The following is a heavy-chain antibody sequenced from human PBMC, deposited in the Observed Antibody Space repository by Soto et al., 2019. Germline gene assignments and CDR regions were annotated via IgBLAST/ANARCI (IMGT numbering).Heavy chain of an antibody. CDR1: GGSIYRSGYY. CDR2: IDYNGVT. V-gene: IGHV4-39*01. CDR3: GKVLVGATGHTDSDS. J-gene: IGHJ4*02. D-gene: IGHD2-15*01. Sequence: TLSLTCTVSGGSIYRSGYYWGWIRQPPGRGLEWIGNIDYNGVTYSNPSLKSRVTISRDTSKNQFSLKLTSVTAADTALYYCGKVLVGATGHTDSDSWGPGTLVTVSS.